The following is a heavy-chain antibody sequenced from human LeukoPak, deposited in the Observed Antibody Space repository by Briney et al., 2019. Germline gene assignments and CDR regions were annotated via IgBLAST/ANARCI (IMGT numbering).Heavy chain of an antibody. V-gene: IGHV4-59*08. D-gene: IGHD3-10*01. CDR1: GGSISSYY. CDR2: IYYSGST. CDR3: ARRGFGELLLGAFDI. Sequence: SETLSLTCTVSGGSISSYYWSWIRQRPGKGLEWIGYIYYSGSTNYNPSLKSRVTISVDTSKNQFSLKLSSVTAADTAVYYCARRGFGELLLGAFDIWGQGTMVTVSS. J-gene: IGHJ3*02.